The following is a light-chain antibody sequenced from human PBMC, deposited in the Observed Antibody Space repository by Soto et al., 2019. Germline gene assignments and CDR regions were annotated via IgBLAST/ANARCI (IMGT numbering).Light chain of an antibody. CDR1: QSVFYSSKNKNY. J-gene: IGKJ2*01. V-gene: IGKV4-1*01. CDR2: RAS. CDR3: QQYYSPPTA. Sequence: DIVMTQSPDSLAVSLGERATINCRSSQSVFYSSKNKNYLAWYQQKPGQPPNLLIFRASTREYGVPDRLSGSGSGTDITRTISSLQAEDVSVYYCQQYYSPPTAFGQGTKLEI.